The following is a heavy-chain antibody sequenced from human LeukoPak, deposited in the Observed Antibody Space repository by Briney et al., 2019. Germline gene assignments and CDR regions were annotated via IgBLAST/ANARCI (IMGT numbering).Heavy chain of an antibody. J-gene: IGHJ4*02. CDR1: GGSISSYY. CDR3: ARIKAMAAAPYSSGWYGTNYFDS. D-gene: IGHD6-19*01. CDR2: IYYSVST. V-gene: IGHV4-59*01. Sequence: PSETLSLTCTVSGGSISSYYWSWIRQPPGKGLEWIGYIYYSVSTNYNPSLKSRVTISIDTSKNQFSLKLSSVTAADTAMYYCARIKAMAAAPYSSGWYGTNYFDSWGQGTLVTVSS.